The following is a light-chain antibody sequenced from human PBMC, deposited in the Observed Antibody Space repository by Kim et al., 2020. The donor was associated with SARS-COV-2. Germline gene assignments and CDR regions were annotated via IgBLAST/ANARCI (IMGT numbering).Light chain of an antibody. CDR3: QKYDGAPRT. CDR2: AAS. CDR1: QGIRSY. Sequence: DIQMTQSPSSLSASVGDRVTITCPASQGIRSYLAWYQQKAGKVPELLIYAASILQSGVPSRFSGSGSETDFTLTISGLQPEDVATYYCQKYDGAPRTFGQGTKVDIK. J-gene: IGKJ1*01. V-gene: IGKV1-27*01.